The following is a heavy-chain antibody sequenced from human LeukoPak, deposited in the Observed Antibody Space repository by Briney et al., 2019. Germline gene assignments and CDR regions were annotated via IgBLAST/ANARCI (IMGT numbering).Heavy chain of an antibody. V-gene: IGHV3-23*01. D-gene: IGHD3-22*01. CDR3: AKAEGYDPSGNFLFHFNY. CDR1: GFTFRSYA. Sequence: GGSLRLSCAASGFTFRSYAMSWVRQAPGKGREWVSVLNEDGGRTLYADAVKGRFTISRDNSQNTVYLHMNRLRAEETAVYYCAKAEGYDPSGNFLFHFNYWGQGTLVTV. J-gene: IGHJ4*02. CDR2: LNEDGGRT.